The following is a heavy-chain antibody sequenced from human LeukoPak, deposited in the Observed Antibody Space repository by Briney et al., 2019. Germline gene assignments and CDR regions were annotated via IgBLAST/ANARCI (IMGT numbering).Heavy chain of an antibody. V-gene: IGHV4-34*01. Sequence: SETLSLTCAVYGGSFSGYYWSWIRQPPGKGLEWIGSIYYSGTTYYNPSLKSRVTISVDTSKNQFSLKLSSVTAADTAVYYCARNSPSSGWYFDYWGQGTLVTVSS. CDR2: IYYSGTT. CDR1: GGSFSGYY. CDR3: ARNSPSSGWYFDY. D-gene: IGHD6-19*01. J-gene: IGHJ4*02.